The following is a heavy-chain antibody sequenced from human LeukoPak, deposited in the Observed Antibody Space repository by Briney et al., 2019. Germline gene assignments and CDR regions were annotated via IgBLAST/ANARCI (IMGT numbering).Heavy chain of an antibody. CDR3: ARGPRYSFY. D-gene: IGHD6-13*01. J-gene: IGHJ4*02. V-gene: IGHV3-53*01. CDR1: GFIVSHNY. CDR2: IYIDGTT. Sequence: GGSLRLSCAASGFIVSHNYMTWVRQAPGKGLEWISVIYIDGTTYYADSVKGRFTISRDQANNTLYLQMNTLRDEDTAVCYCARGPRYSFYWGQGTLVSVSS.